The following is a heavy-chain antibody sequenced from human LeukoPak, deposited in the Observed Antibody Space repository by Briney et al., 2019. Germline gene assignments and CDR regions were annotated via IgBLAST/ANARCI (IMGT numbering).Heavy chain of an antibody. Sequence: PGGSLRLSCAASGFTFSSYAMSWVRQAPGKGLEWVAVISYDGSNKYYADSVKGRFTISRDNSKNTLYLQMNSLRAEDTAVYYCARGLSSGWYRGVDYWGQGTLVTVSS. CDR2: ISYDGSNK. J-gene: IGHJ4*02. CDR3: ARGLSSGWYRGVDY. V-gene: IGHV3-30-3*01. D-gene: IGHD6-19*01. CDR1: GFTFSSYA.